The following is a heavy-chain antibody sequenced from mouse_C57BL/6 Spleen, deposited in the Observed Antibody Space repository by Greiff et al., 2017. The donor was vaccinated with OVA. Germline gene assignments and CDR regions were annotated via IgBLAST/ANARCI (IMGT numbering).Heavy chain of an antibody. CDR1: GYSITSDY. CDR3: ARAYYGSSYGYFDV. D-gene: IGHD1-1*01. CDR2: ISYSGST. V-gene: IGHV3-8*01. J-gene: IGHJ1*03. Sequence: VHVKQSGPGLAKPSQTLSLTCSVTGYSITSDYWNWIRKFPGNKLEYMGYISYSGSTYYNPSLKSRISITRDTSKNQYYLQLNSVTTEDTATYYCARAYYGSSYGYFDVWGTGTTVTVSS.